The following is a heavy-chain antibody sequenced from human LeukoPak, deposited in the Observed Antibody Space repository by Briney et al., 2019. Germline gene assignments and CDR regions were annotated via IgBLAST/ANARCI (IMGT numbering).Heavy chain of an antibody. CDR3: ARRIAAAGTKFYFDY. CDR2: ISSSSSYI. V-gene: IGHV3-21*04. Sequence: GGSLRLSCAASGFTFSSYRMNWVRQAPGKGLEWVSSISSSSSYIYYADSVKGRFTISRDNAKNSLYLQMNSLRAEDTAVYYCARRIAAAGTKFYFDYWGQGTLVTVSP. CDR1: GFTFSSYR. D-gene: IGHD6-13*01. J-gene: IGHJ4*02.